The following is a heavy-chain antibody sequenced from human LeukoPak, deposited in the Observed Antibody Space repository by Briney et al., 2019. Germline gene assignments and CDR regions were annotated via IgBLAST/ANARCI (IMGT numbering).Heavy chain of an antibody. Sequence: SETLSLTCTVSGYSISSGYYWGWIRQPPEKGLEWIGSIYHSGSTYYNPSLKSRVTISVDTSKNQFSLKLSSVTAADTAVYYCARGGIAAAGFNWFDPWGQGTLVTVSS. CDR2: IYHSGST. CDR3: ARGGIAAAGFNWFDP. CDR1: GYSISSGYY. D-gene: IGHD6-13*01. J-gene: IGHJ5*02. V-gene: IGHV4-38-2*02.